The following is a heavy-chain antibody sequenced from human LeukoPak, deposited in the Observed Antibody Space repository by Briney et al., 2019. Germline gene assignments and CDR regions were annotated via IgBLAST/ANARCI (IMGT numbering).Heavy chain of an antibody. Sequence: SETLSLTCAVSGYSISSGYYWGWIRQPPGKGLEWIGSIYHSGSTYYNPSLKSRVTISVDTSKNQFSLKLSSVSAADTAVYYCARGGQWRNYWGQGTLVTVSS. D-gene: IGHD6-19*01. V-gene: IGHV4-38-2*01. CDR2: IYHSGST. CDR1: GYSISSGYY. J-gene: IGHJ4*02. CDR3: ARGGQWRNY.